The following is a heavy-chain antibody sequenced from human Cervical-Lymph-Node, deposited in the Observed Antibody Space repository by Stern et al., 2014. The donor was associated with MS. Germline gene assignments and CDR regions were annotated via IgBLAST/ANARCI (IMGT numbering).Heavy chain of an antibody. V-gene: IGHV5-51*03. D-gene: IGHD1-1*01. J-gene: IGHJ6*02. CDR3: ASPPPRRKWDDPNYGMDV. CDR1: GYTFTNNW. CDR2: IYPDDSDI. Sequence: EVQLVESGAEVKKPGESLKISCKGSGYTFTNNWIAWVRQMPGKGLEWMGIIYPDDSDIRYSPSLQGQVTISADKSISTAYLPWSSLKAADSAVYYGASPPPRRKWDDPNYGMDVWGQGTTVTVSS.